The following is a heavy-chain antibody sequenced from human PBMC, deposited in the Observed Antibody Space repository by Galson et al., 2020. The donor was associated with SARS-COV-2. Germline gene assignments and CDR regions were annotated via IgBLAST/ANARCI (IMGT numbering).Heavy chain of an antibody. V-gene: IGHV4-34*01. CDR1: GGSFSGYY. Sequence: SETLSLTCAVYGGSFSGYYWSWIRQPPGKGLEWIGEINHSGSTNYNPSLKSRVTISVDTSKNQFSLKLSSVTAADTAVYYCARVSYYYGSGSPFDYWGQGTLVTVSS. CDR3: ARVSYYYGSGSPFDY. CDR2: INHSGST. J-gene: IGHJ4*02. D-gene: IGHD3-10*01.